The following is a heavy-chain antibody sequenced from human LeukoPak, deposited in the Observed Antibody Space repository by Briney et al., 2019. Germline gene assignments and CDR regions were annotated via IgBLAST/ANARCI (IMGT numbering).Heavy chain of an antibody. V-gene: IGHV3-48*01. J-gene: IGHJ4*02. CDR1: GFTFSSYS. CDR2: ISSSSSTI. CDR3: ARELLRMGFDY. D-gene: IGHD2-15*01. Sequence: GGSLRLSCAASGFTFSSYSMNWVRQAPGKGLEWVSYISSSSSTIYYADSVKGRFTISRDNAKNSLYLQMNSLRAEDTAVYYCARELLRMGFDYWGQGTLVTVSS.